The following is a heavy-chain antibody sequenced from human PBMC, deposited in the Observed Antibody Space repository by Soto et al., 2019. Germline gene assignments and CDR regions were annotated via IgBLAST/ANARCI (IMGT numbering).Heavy chain of an antibody. D-gene: IGHD2-2*01. Sequence: EVQLVESGEGLVQPGGSLRLSCAASGFTFSSYVMHWVRQAPGKGPEYVSAISSDGGSTYYADSVKGRFIISRDNSKNTLYLQMGSLRAGDMAVYYCARSTYCTSTSCPLHYWGQGTLVTVSS. CDR2: ISSDGGST. J-gene: IGHJ4*02. CDR1: GFTFSSYV. V-gene: IGHV3-64*02. CDR3: ARSTYCTSTSCPLHY.